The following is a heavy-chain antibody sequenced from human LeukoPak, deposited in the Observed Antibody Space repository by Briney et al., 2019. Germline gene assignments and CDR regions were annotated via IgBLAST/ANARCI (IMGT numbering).Heavy chain of an antibody. D-gene: IGHD5-12*01. J-gene: IGHJ4*02. CDR2: INWNGGST. CDR1: GFTFDDYG. V-gene: IGHV3-20*04. CDR3: ARARMDSGYDWGYSDY. Sequence: GGSLRLSCAASGFTFDDYGMSWVRQAPGKGLEWVSGINWNGGSTGYADSVKGRFTISRDNAKNSLYLQMNSLRAEDTALYYCARARMDSGYDWGYSDYWGQGTLVTVSS.